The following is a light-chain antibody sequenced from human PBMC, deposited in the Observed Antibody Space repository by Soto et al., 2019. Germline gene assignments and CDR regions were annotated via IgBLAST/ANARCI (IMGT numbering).Light chain of an antibody. CDR2: AAS. J-gene: IGKJ4*01. V-gene: IGKV1-9*01. Sequence: IQLIQSPSSLSASVGDRVTITCRASQGISSYLAWYQQKPGKAPKLLIYAASTLQSGVPSRFSGSGSGTDFTLTISSLQPEDFATYYCQQLNSYPFTFGGGTKVDIK. CDR1: QGISSY. CDR3: QQLNSYPFT.